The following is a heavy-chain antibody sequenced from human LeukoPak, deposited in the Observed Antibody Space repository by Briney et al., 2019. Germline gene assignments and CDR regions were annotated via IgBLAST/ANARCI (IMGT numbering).Heavy chain of an antibody. CDR3: ARGGRIQLWLLLDFDY. CDR2: INPNSGGT. CDR1: GYTFTGYY. J-gene: IGHJ4*02. Sequence: ASVKVSCKASGYTFTGYYMHWVRQAPGQGLEWMGRINPNSGGTNYAQKFQGRVTMTRDTSISTAYMKLSRLRSDDTAVYYCARGGRIQLWLLLDFDYWGQGTLVTVSS. V-gene: IGHV1-2*06. D-gene: IGHD5-18*01.